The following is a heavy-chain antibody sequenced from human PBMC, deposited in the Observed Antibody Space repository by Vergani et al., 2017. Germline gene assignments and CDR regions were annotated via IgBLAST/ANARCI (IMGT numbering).Heavy chain of an antibody. Sequence: VHLVQSGAEVKKPGSSVRISCKGSGDPFNSYTVNWVRQAPGQGLEWMGRIVPVFDTTNFAQKFQGRVTMTADQSTSTAYMELSSLGSDDTAVYFCATGPRGGVYPHFKYWGQGALVTVSS. CDR2: IVPVFDTT. J-gene: IGHJ4*02. D-gene: IGHD2-8*01. CDR3: ATGPRGGVYPHFKY. V-gene: IGHV1-69*08. CDR1: GDPFNSYT.